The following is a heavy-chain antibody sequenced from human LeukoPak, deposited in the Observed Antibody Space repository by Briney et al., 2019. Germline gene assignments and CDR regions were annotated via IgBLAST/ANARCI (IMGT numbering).Heavy chain of an antibody. V-gene: IGHV4-4*09. J-gene: IGHJ4*02. CDR3: ASVYYDFWSGYYDY. CDR1: GGSISSYY. Sequence: SETLSLTCTVSGGSISSYYWSWIRQPPGKGLEWIGYIYTSGSTNYNPSLKSRVTISVDTSKNQFSLKLSSVTAADTAVYYCASVYYDFWSGYYDYWGQGTLVTVFS. CDR2: IYTSGST. D-gene: IGHD3-3*01.